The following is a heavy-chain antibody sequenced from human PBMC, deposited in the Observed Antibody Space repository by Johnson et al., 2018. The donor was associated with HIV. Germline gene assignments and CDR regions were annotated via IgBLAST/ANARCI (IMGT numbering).Heavy chain of an antibody. CDR1: GFTFDDYA. J-gene: IGHJ3*02. CDR3: AKARVRYSSGPPADAFDI. V-gene: IGHV3-9*01. D-gene: IGHD6-19*01. CDR2: ISWNSDNI. Sequence: VESGGGLVQPGRSLRLSCAPSGFTFDDYAMHWVRQAPGKGLEWVSGISWNSDNIAYADSVRGRFTIARDNANNSLHLQMNSLRAEDTAFYYCAKARVRYSSGPPADAFDIWGQGTMVTVSS.